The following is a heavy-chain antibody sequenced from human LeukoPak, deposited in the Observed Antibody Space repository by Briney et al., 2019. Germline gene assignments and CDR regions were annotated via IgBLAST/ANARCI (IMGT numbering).Heavy chain of an antibody. CDR2: VIHTRGT. CDR1: EDSISVYF. V-gene: IGHV4-59*01. Sequence: GTLCLSRAVSEDSISVYFSTWIGQAPPQGLDWIGYVIHTRGTKFNPSLNSRVSISRDTSNNFFSLRLPSVTAAGTAVYFCARGRVSSSTWYSTYYYFFYMDFWGKGTTVTVSS. D-gene: IGHD4-11*01. J-gene: IGHJ6*03. CDR3: ARGRVSSSTWYSTYYYFFYMDF.